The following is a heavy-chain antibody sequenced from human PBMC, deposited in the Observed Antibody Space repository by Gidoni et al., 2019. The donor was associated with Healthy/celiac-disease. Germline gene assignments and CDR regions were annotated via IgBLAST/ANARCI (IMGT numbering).Heavy chain of an antibody. Sequence: QVQLQESGPGLVKPSETLSLTCTVSGGSISSYYWSWIRQPAGKGLEWIGRIYTSGSTNYNPSLKSRVTMSVDTSKNQFSLKLSSVTAADTAVYYCARDHCSSTSCYYYYGMDVWGQGTTVTVSS. J-gene: IGHJ6*02. CDR3: ARDHCSSTSCYYYYGMDV. CDR1: GGSISSYY. CDR2: IYTSGST. D-gene: IGHD2-2*01. V-gene: IGHV4-4*07.